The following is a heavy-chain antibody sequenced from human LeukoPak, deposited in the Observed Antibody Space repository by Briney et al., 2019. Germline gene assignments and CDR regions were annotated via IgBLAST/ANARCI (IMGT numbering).Heavy chain of an antibody. CDR1: GGSISSSSYY. J-gene: IGHJ4*02. D-gene: IGHD1-26*01. CDR3: ARPISSGSYSFDLGY. Sequence: SETLSLTCTVSGGSISSSSYYWGWIRQPPGKGLEWIGSIYYSGSTYCNPSLKSRVTISVDTSKNQFSLKLSSVTAADTAVYYCARPISSGSYSFDLGYWGQGTLVTVSS. CDR2: IYYSGST. V-gene: IGHV4-39*01.